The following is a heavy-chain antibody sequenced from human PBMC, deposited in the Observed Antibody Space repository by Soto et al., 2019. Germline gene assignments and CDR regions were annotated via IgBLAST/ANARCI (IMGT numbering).Heavy chain of an antibody. CDR3: ARSGIVATSPPIIAVAVMGSQSGPFDY. D-gene: IGHD6-19*01. CDR1: GGSISSGGYY. J-gene: IGHJ4*02. V-gene: IGHV4-31*03. CDR2: IYYSGST. Sequence: PSETLSLTCTVSGGSISSGGYYWSWIRQHPGKGLEWIGYIYYSGSTYYNPSLKSRVTISVDTSKNQFSLKLSSVTAADTAVYYCARSGIVATSPPIIAVAVMGSQSGPFDYWGQGTLVTVSS.